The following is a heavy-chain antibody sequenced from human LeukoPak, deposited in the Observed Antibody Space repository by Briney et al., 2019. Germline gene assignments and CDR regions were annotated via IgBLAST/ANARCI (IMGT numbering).Heavy chain of an antibody. J-gene: IGHJ4*02. CDR1: GFTFSSYG. CDR3: AKERSKKYYYGSGSYNDY. Sequence: PGGSLRLSCAASGFTFSSYGMHWVRQAPGKGLEWVAVISYDGSNEYYADSVKGRFTISRDNSKNTLYLQMNSLRAEDTAVYYCAKERSKKYYYGSGSYNDYWGQGTLVTVSS. CDR2: ISYDGSNE. V-gene: IGHV3-30*18. D-gene: IGHD3-10*01.